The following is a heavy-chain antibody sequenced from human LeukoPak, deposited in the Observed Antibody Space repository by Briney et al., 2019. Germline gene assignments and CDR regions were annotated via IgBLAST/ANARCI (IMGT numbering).Heavy chain of an antibody. V-gene: IGHV3-49*04. CDR1: GFTFGDYA. Sequence: GRSLRLSCTASGFTFGDYAMSWVRPAPGKGLDWIGFIRSKTSGGTTEYAASVKGRFTILRDDSKSIAYLQINSLKTEDTAVYYCTRGDGSGSYWGQGTLVTVSS. CDR2: IRSKTSGGTT. D-gene: IGHD1-26*01. CDR3: TRGDGSGSY. J-gene: IGHJ4*02.